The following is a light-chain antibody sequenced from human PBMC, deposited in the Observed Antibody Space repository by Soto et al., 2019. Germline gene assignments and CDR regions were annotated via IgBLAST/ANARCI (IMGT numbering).Light chain of an antibody. V-gene: IGLV2-18*02. Sequence: QSALTQPPSVSGSPGHSVTIPCAGSSSDIDGHNRVSWYQQSPGEAPKLIIYEGSVRPSGVPDRFSGSESGNTASLTISGLQADDEADYYCASYTPGSVPQVVFGGGTKLTVL. CDR2: EGS. CDR1: SSDIDGHNR. CDR3: ASYTPGSVPQVV. J-gene: IGLJ2*01.